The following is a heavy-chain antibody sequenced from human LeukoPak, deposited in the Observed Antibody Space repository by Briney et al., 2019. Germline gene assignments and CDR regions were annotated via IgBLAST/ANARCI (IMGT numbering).Heavy chain of an antibody. CDR2: FDPEDGET. CDR1: GYTLTELS. Sequence: ASVKVSCKVSGYTLTELSMHWVRQAPGKGLEWMGGFDPEDGETIYAQKFQGRVTMTEDTSTDTAYMELSSLGSEDTAVYYCATPSLAVDHYFDYWGQGTLVTVSS. CDR3: ATPSLAVDHYFDY. V-gene: IGHV1-24*01. J-gene: IGHJ4*02.